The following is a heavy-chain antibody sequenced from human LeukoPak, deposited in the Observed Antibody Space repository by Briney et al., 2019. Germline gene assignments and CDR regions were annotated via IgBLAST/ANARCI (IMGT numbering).Heavy chain of an antibody. D-gene: IGHD3-22*01. CDR1: GGSISIISSSTYY. Sequence: SETLSLTCTVSGGSISIISSSTYYWGWIRQAPGKGLEWIGSLYYGENSHYNPSLKSRATLSVDTSNNQFSLKLTSVTAADAAVYSCARLLYNDISGDPDTFDVWGQGTTVIVSS. CDR2: LYYGENS. J-gene: IGHJ3*01. CDR3: ARLLYNDISGDPDTFDV. V-gene: IGHV4-39*07.